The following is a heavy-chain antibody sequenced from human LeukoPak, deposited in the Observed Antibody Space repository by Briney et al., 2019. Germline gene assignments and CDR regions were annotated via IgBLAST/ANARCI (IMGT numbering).Heavy chain of an antibody. CDR2: ICASGST. V-gene: IGHV4-4*07. CDR3: ARTSARGAQFDY. D-gene: IGHD3-10*01. J-gene: IGHJ4*02. CDR1: GGSISNYY. Sequence: PSETLSLTCTVSGGSISNYYWSWIRQPAGMGLGWIGRICASGSTNYNPSLKSRVTMSVDTSNNQFSLNLSSVTAADTAVYYCARTSARGAQFDYWGQGTLVTVSS.